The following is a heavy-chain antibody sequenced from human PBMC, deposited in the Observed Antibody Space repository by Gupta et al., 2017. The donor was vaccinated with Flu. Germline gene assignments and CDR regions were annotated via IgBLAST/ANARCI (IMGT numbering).Heavy chain of an antibody. Sequence: QVQLVQSGAEVEKPGASVKVSCKASGYTLTNFYTHWVRQAPGQGLEWMGVISPRGDGTNYAQKFQGRLTVTRDTSTSTVYMDLSSLRSEDTAVYYCANEPTSTGMLGYWGQGTLVTVSS. J-gene: IGHJ4*02. CDR3: ANEPTSTGMLGY. D-gene: IGHD3-10*01. V-gene: IGHV1-46*01. CDR2: ISPRGDGT. CDR1: GYTLTNFY.